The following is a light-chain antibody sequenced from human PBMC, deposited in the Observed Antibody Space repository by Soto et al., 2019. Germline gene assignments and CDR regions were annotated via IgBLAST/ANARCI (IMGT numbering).Light chain of an antibody. J-gene: IGLJ2*01. CDR2: EVT. Sequence: QSALTQPASVSGSPGQSITISCTGTSSDVGSYNLVSWYQQHPGTVPKLMIYEVTKRPSGVSNRFSGSKSGTTASLTISGLQAEDEADYYCCAYAGSSTFVIFGGGTKLTVL. CDR1: SSDVGSYNL. CDR3: CAYAGSSTFVI. V-gene: IGLV2-23*02.